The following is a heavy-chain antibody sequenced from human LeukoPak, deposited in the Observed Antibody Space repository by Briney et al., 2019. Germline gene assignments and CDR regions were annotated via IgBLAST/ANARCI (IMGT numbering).Heavy chain of an antibody. CDR3: TKDRRQWVVPYFDS. J-gene: IGHJ4*02. CDR1: GFTFSTYA. Sequence: GGSLRLSCAASGFTFSTYAMSWVRHTPGKGLEWVSGISSGGNTQYTDSVKGRFTVFTENSKNTPHLQMDSLRAEDTAIYYCTKDRRQWVVPYFDSWGQGTVVTVHS. CDR2: ISSGGNT. D-gene: IGHD6-19*01. V-gene: IGHV3-23*01.